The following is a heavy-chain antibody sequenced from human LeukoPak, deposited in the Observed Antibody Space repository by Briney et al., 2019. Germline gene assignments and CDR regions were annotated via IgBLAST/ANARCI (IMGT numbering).Heavy chain of an antibody. D-gene: IGHD6-13*01. CDR3: ARTRSSSSSWYGQFDY. CDR1: GYTFTSYG. J-gene: IGHJ4*02. V-gene: IGHV1-69*06. Sequence: SVKVSCKASGYTFTSYGISWVRQAPGQGLEGMGGIIPIFGTANYAQKFQGRVTITADKSTSTAYMELSSLRSEDTAVYYCARTRSSSSSWYGQFDYWGQGTLVTVSS. CDR2: IIPIFGTA.